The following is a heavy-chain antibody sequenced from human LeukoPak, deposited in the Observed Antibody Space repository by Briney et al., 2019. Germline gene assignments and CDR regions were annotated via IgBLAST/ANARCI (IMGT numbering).Heavy chain of an antibody. CDR3: ARDRETGVGLFDY. V-gene: IGHV4-59*01. J-gene: IGHJ4*02. D-gene: IGHD7-27*01. CDR2: IYYSGST. CDR1: GGSISSYY. Sequence: PSETLSLTCTVSGGSISSYYWSWIRQPPGKGLEWIGYIYYSGSTNYNPSLKSRVTISVDTSKNQFSLKLSSVTAADTAVYYCARDRETGVGLFDYWGQGTLVTVSS.